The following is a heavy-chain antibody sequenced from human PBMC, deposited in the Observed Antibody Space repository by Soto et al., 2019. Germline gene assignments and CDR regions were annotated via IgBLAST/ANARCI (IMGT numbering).Heavy chain of an antibody. CDR2: FDPEDGVT. V-gene: IGHV1-24*01. D-gene: IGHD2-15*01. CDR3: ATFAVVTHLNWFDP. CDR1: GYTLTELS. Sequence: QVQLVQSGAEVKKPGASVKVSCKVSGYTLTELSMHWVRQAPGKGLEWMGGFDPEDGVTIYAQKFQGRVTMTEDTXXDTAYMELSSLRSEDTAVYYCATFAVVTHLNWFDPWGQGTLVTVSS. J-gene: IGHJ5*02.